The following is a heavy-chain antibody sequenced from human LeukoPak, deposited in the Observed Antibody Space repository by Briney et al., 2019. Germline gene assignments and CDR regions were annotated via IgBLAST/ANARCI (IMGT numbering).Heavy chain of an antibody. V-gene: IGHV1-2*02. CDR1: GYTFTGYY. J-gene: IGHJ4*02. Sequence: ASVKVSCKASGYTFTGYYMHWVRQAPGQGLEWMGWINPNSGGTNYAQKFQGRVTMTRDTSISTAYMELRSLISDDTAVYYCARGSKWEHLEYWGQGTLVTVSS. D-gene: IGHD1-26*01. CDR3: ARGSKWEHLEY. CDR2: INPNSGGT.